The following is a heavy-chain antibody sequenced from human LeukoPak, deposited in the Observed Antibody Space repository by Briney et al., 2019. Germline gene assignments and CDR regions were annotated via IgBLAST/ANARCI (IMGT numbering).Heavy chain of an antibody. CDR1: GFTFSSYE. D-gene: IGHD6-19*01. V-gene: IGHV3-48*03. Sequence: GGSLRLSCAASGFTFSSYEMNWVRQAPGKGLEWVSYISSSGSTIYYADSVKGRFTISRDNAKNSLYLQMNSLRAEDTAVYYCARLSPGIAVAGTSDYWGQGTLVTVSS. CDR2: ISSSGSTI. CDR3: ARLSPGIAVAGTSDY. J-gene: IGHJ4*02.